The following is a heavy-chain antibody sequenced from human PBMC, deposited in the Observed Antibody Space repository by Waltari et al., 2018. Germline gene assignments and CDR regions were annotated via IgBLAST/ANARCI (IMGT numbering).Heavy chain of an antibody. CDR2: ISYSGTT. CDR3: ATYIGASVGTAAFDV. Sequence: QLQLQESGPRLVKPPETLSLICSVSGVSLTSTRHYWAWIRQSPGQGLEWLGTISYSGTTYISPSLKSRVSVSRDTSKNQVSLTLGSVTAADMAVYYCATYIGASVGTAAFDVWGQGTMVTVSS. CDR1: GVSLTSTRHY. V-gene: IGHV4-39*01. J-gene: IGHJ3*01. D-gene: IGHD5-12*01.